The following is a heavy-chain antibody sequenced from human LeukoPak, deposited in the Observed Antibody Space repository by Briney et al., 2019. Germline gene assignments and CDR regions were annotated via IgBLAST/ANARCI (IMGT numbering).Heavy chain of an antibody. CDR3: ARGLYYYGSGSYYNVEDYYYYYMDV. CDR2: MNPNSGNT. V-gene: IGHV1-8*01. J-gene: IGHJ6*03. Sequence: ASVKVSCKASGYTFISYDINWVRQATGQGLEWMGWMNPNSGNTGYAQKFQGRVTMTRNTSISTAYMELSSLRSEDTAVYYCARGLYYYGSGSYYNVEDYYYYYMDVWGKGTTVTISS. D-gene: IGHD3-10*01. CDR1: GYTFISYD.